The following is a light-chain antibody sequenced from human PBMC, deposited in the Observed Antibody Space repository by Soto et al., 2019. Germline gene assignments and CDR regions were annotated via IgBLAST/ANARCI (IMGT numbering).Light chain of an antibody. J-gene: IGLJ7*01. V-gene: IGLV1-47*01. CDR2: RIH. CDR1: SSNIGDNY. CDR3: AAWDDNLSGRV. Sequence: QSVLTQPPSASGTPGQTVTISCSGGSSNIGDNYVYWYQQLPGAAPSLLMNRIHQRPSGVPDRFSGSKSGTSASLSISGLRSEDEGDDYCAAWDDNLSGRVFGGGTQLTVL.